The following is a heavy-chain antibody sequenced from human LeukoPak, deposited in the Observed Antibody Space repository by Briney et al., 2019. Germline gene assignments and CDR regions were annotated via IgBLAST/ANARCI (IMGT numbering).Heavy chain of an antibody. CDR2: INPNSGGT. Sequence: ASVKVSCKASGYTFTGYYMHWVRQAPGQGLEWMGRINPNSGGTNYAQKFQGRVTMTRDTSISTAYMELSRLRPDDTAVYYCARVPEWFGELLEHFDYWGQGTLSPSPQ. V-gene: IGHV1-2*06. J-gene: IGHJ4*02. D-gene: IGHD3-10*01. CDR3: ARVPEWFGELLEHFDY. CDR1: GYTFTGYY.